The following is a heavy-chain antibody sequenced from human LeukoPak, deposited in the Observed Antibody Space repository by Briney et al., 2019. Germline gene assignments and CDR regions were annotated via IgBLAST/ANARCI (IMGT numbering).Heavy chain of an antibody. CDR2: IKQDGSEK. J-gene: IGHJ4*02. D-gene: IGHD4-23*01. CDR3: ARDRRSGRWGFFDY. Sequence: PGGSLRLSCAASGFTFSNYLMSWVRQAPGKGLEWVASIKQDGSEKFFVDSVKGRFTISRDNARTSLYLQMNSLRAEDTAVYYCARDRRSGRWGFFDYWGQGTLVTVSS. CDR1: GFTFSNYL. V-gene: IGHV3-7*01.